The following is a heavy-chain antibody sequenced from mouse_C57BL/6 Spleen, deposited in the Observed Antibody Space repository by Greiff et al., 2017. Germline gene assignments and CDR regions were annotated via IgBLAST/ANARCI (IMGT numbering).Heavy chain of an antibody. CDR1: GYAFSSYW. D-gene: IGHD2-5*01. J-gene: IGHJ4*01. CDR2: IYPGDGDT. Sequence: VKLQQSGAELVKPGASVKISCKASGYAFSSYWMNWVKQRPGKGLEWIGQIYPGDGDTNYNGKFKGKATLTADKSSSTAYMQLSSLTSEDSAVYFCARSDYSNYYYAMDYWGQGSSVTVSS. V-gene: IGHV1-80*01. CDR3: ARSDYSNYYYAMDY.